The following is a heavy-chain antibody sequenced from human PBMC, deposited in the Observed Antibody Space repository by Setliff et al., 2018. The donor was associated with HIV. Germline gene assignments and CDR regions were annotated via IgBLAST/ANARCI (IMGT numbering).Heavy chain of an antibody. D-gene: IGHD6-19*01. CDR3: ARYPPYSSGWYDPHDAFDI. V-gene: IGHV4-4*08. CDR2: IYFSGST. CDR1: GGSIRSYY. Sequence: PSETLSLTCTVSGGSIRSYYWSWIRQPPGKGLEWIGYIYFSGSTNYNPSLKSRVTISVDTSKNQFSLKLSSVTAADTAVYYCARYPPYSSGWYDPHDAFDIWGQGTMVTVSS. J-gene: IGHJ3*02.